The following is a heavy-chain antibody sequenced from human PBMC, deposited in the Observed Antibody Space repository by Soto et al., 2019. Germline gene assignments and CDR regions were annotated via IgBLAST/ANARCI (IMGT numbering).Heavy chain of an antibody. CDR1: GFTFSSYA. CDR3: AKDLGYYDGREDALDI. V-gene: IGHV3-23*01. J-gene: IGHJ3*02. CDR2: ISGSGGSS. Sequence: EVQLLESGGGLVQPGGSPRLSCAASGFTFSSYAMTWVRQAPGKGLEWVSTISGSGGSSYYADSVTGRFTISRDNSRNTLYLQIHSLGAEDTAVFYCAKDLGYYDGREDALDIWGQGTLVTVSS. D-gene: IGHD3-22*01.